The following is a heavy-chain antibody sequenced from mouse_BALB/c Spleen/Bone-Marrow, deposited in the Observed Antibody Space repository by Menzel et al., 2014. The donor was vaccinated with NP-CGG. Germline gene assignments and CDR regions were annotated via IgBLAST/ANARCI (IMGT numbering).Heavy chain of an antibody. CDR1: GYTFTSYW. J-gene: IGHJ1*01. Sequence: QVQLQQSGAELARPGASVKLSCKASGYTFTSYWMQWVKQRPGQGLEWNGAIYPGDGDTRYTRQFKGKATLTADKSSSTAYMQLSSLASEDSAVYYCARSHGYYPYWYFDVWGAGTTVTVSS. D-gene: IGHD2-3*01. CDR2: IYPGDGDT. V-gene: IGHV1-87*01. CDR3: ARSHGYYPYWYFDV.